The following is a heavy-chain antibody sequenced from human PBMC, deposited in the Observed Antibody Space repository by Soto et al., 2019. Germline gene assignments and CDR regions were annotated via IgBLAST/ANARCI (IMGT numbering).Heavy chain of an antibody. CDR3: ARDLVVGVNRDCSSTSCYRLWFDP. D-gene: IGHD2-2*01. CDR1: GGTFSSYT. V-gene: IGHV1-69*08. J-gene: IGHJ5*02. Sequence: QVQLVQSGAEVKKPGSSVKVSCKASGGTFSSYTISWVRQAPGQGLEWMGRIIPILGIANYAQKFQGRVTITADKSTSTAYMELSSLRSEDTAVYYCARDLVVGVNRDCSSTSCYRLWFDPWGQGTLVTVSS. CDR2: IIPILGIA.